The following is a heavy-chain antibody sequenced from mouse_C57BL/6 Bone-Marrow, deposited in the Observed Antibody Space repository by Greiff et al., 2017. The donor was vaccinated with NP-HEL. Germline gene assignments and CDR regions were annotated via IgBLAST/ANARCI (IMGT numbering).Heavy chain of an antibody. D-gene: IGHD1-2*01. J-gene: IGHJ2*01. CDR1: GFTFSSYG. Sequence: EAKLVESGGDLVKPGGSLKLSCAASGFTFSSYGMSWVRQTPDKRLEWVATISSGGSYTYYPDSVKGRFTISRDNAKNTLYLQMSSLKSEDTAMYYCARHYGHYWGQGTTLTVSS. V-gene: IGHV5-6*01. CDR3: ARHYGHY. CDR2: ISSGGSYT.